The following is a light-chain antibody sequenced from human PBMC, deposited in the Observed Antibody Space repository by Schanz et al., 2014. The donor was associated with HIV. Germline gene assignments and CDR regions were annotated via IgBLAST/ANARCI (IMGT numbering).Light chain of an antibody. Sequence: EVVMTQSPATLSVSPGERATLSCRASQSVRSDLAWYQQRPGQAPSLLISGASTRATGIPARFSGSGSGTDFTLTISRLEPEDFAVYYCQHYGSSFGPGTKVDIK. CDR2: GAS. J-gene: IGKJ3*01. CDR3: QHYGSS. CDR1: QSVRSD. V-gene: IGKV3-15*01.